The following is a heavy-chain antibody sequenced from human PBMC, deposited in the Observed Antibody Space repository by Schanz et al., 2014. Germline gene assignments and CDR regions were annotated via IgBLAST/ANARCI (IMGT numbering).Heavy chain of an antibody. Sequence: EVQLVESGGGLVQPGGSLRLSCAASGFTFSSYSMNWVRQIPGKGLEWVSAISASGGTTYYADSVRGRFTMSRDNSKNTLYLQMNSLRAGDAAVYYCAKDAPYPFDLWGRGTLITVSS. CDR2: ISASGGTT. V-gene: IGHV3-23*04. J-gene: IGHJ2*01. CDR1: GFTFSSYS. CDR3: AKDAPYPFDL.